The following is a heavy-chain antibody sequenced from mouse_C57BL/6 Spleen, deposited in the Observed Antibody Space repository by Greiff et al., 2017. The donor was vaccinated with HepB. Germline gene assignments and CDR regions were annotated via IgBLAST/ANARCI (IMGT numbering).Heavy chain of an antibody. CDR1: GFTFSSYT. D-gene: IGHD3-2*02. CDR2: ISGGGGNT. CDR3: ARRAAQAGYFDY. Sequence: EVKLMESGGGLVKPGGSLKLSCAASGFTFSSYTMSWVRQTPEKRLEWVATISGGGGNTYYPDSVKGRFTISRDNAKNTLYLQMSSLRSEDTALYYCARRAAQAGYFDYWGQGTTLTVSS. V-gene: IGHV5-9*01. J-gene: IGHJ2*01.